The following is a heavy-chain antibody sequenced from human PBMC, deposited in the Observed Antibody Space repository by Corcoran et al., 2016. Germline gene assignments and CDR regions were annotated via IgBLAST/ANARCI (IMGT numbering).Heavy chain of an antibody. V-gene: IGHV1-69*01. J-gene: IGHJ5*02. CDR3: ANRKNIAAHCFDP. CDR1: GGTFSSYA. Sequence: QVQLVQSGAEVKKPGSSVKVSCKASGGTFSSYAINWVRQAPGQGLEWMGGIIPIFGTTNYAQKFQDRVTITADESTNTAYMELSSLRSEDTAVYYCANRKNIAAHCFDPWGQGTLVTVSS. D-gene: IGHD6-6*01. CDR2: IIPIFGTT.